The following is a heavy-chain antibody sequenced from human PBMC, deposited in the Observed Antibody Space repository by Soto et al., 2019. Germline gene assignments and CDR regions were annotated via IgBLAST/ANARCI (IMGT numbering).Heavy chain of an antibody. CDR3: ARERPDGSRLAP. CDR2: IYHSGST. CDR1: GGSISSGGYS. J-gene: IGHJ5*02. V-gene: IGHV4-30-2*05. D-gene: IGHD6-13*01. Sequence: SETLSLTCAVSGGSISSGGYSWSWIRQPPGKGLEWIGYIYHSGSTYYNPSLKSRVTISVATSKTQSTLKLSSVTAADTAVYYCARERPDGSRLAPWGQGTLVTVS.